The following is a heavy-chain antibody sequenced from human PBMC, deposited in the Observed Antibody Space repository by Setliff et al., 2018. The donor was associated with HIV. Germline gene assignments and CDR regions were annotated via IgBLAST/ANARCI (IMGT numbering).Heavy chain of an antibody. V-gene: IGHV1-58*01. Sequence: SVKVSCKASGFTFTDSAVQWVRQTRGQRLEWIGWIVVGRGNTNYAQQFQGRVTITRDMSTSTAYMELSSLRSEDTAVYYCVADPSISMVRGLILGSTFEIWGQGTMVTVS. CDR3: VADPSISMVRGLILGSTFEI. CDR2: IVVGRGNT. CDR1: GFTFTDSA. D-gene: IGHD3-10*01. J-gene: IGHJ3*02.